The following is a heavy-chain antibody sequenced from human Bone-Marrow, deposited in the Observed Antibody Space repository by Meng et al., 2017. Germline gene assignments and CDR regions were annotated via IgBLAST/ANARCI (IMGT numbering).Heavy chain of an antibody. D-gene: IGHD2-15*01. CDR2: IKSKTDGGTT. CDR1: GFTFSNAW. V-gene: IGHV3-15*01. J-gene: IGHJ3*02. CDR3: TTVFGVVVVAARKDAFNI. Sequence: GESLKISCAASGFTFSNAWMSWVRQAPGKGLEWVGRIKSKTDGGTTDYAAPVKGRFTISRDDSKNTLYLQMNSLKTEDTAVYYCTTVFGVVVVAARKDAFNIWGQEPMVPVSS.